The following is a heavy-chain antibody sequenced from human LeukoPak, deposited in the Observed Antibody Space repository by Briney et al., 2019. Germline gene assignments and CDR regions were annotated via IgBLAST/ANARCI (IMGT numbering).Heavy chain of an antibody. CDR1: TFTFSSYG. Sequence: GGSLRLSCAASTFTFSSYGMSWVRQAPGKGQEWVSTISDSGYITYYADSVKGRFTISRDNSKNTLYLQMNSLRVEDTAVYYCAKDFYYGSGARSWLIYYFDYWGQGTLVTVSS. D-gene: IGHD3-10*01. CDR3: AKDFYYGSGARSWLIYYFDY. CDR2: ISDSGYIT. V-gene: IGHV3-23*01. J-gene: IGHJ4*02.